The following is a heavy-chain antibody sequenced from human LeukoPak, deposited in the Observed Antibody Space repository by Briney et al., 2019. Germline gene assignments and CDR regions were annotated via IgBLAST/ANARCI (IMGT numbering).Heavy chain of an antibody. V-gene: IGHV1-2*06. CDR3: ARVLSIAVTLPHY. CDR1: GYTFTGYY. J-gene: IGHJ4*02. Sequence: ASVKVSCKASGYTFTGYYMHWVRQAPGQGLEWMGRINPNSGGTNYAQKFQGTVTITRDTSISTAYMELSRLRSDDTAVYYCARVLSIAVTLPHYWGQGTLVSVSS. CDR2: INPNSGGT. D-gene: IGHD6-19*01.